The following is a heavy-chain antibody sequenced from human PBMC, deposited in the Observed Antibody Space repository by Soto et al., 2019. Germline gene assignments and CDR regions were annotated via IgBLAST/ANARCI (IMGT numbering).Heavy chain of an antibody. J-gene: IGHJ6*02. CDR1: GFTFSNSD. CDR3: VMGASSTSCTYYYYGMDV. CDR2: VSWNGSRT. Sequence: GGSLRLSCAASGFTFSNSDMNWVHQAPGKGLEWVSGVSWNGSRTHYADSVKGRFIIPRDNSRNTLYLQTNSLRAEDTAVYYCVMGASSTSCTYYYYGMDVWGQGTTVTVSS. V-gene: IGHV3-35*01. D-gene: IGHD2-2*01.